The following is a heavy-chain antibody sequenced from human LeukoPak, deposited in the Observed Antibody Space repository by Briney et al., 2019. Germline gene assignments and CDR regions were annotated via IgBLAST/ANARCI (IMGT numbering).Heavy chain of an antibody. CDR1: GGSISSSSYY. CDR2: IYYSGST. D-gene: IGHD6-6*01. Sequence: KPSETLSLTCTVSGGSISSSSYYWGWIRQPPGKGLEWIGSIYYSGSTYYNPSLKSRVTISVDTSKNQFSLKLSSVTAADTAVYYCARGPLRYIAARLGPACFDYWGQGTLVTVSS. CDR3: ARGPLRYIAARLGPACFDY. V-gene: IGHV4-39*07. J-gene: IGHJ4*02.